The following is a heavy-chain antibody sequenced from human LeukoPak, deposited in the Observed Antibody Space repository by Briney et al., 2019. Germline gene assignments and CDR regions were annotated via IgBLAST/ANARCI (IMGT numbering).Heavy chain of an antibody. V-gene: IGHV3-23*01. CDR3: AKTSHLASYYYDSSGYYGDY. J-gene: IGHJ4*02. Sequence: PGGSLRLSCAASGFTFSSYAMSWVRQAPGKGLEWVSAISGSGGSTYYADSVKGRFTISRDNSKNSLYLQMNSLRAEDTAVYYCAKTSHLASYYYDSSGYYGDYWGQGTLVTVSS. D-gene: IGHD3-22*01. CDR1: GFTFSSYA. CDR2: ISGSGGST.